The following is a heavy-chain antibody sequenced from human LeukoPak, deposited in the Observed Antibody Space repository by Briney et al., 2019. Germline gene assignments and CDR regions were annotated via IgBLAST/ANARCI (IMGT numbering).Heavy chain of an antibody. J-gene: IGHJ4*02. CDR1: GFTFSSYA. CDR2: ISGSGGST. D-gene: IGHD6-19*01. Sequence: GGALRLSCVASGFTFSSYAMRWVRQAPGKGLEWVSAISGSGGSTYYADSVKGRFTTSRDNSKNTRYLQMNSLRAEDTAVYYCAKVRSSGWPPHGFDYWGQGTLVTVSS. CDR3: AKVRSSGWPPHGFDY. V-gene: IGHV3-23*01.